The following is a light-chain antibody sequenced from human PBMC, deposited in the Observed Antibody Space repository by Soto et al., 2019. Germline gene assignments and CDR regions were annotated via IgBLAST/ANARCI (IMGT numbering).Light chain of an antibody. V-gene: IGLV1-40*01. CDR1: SSTIGASYT. CDR2: GNN. J-gene: IGLJ1*01. CDR3: QSSDSMLPVFYV. Sequence: QSVLTQPPSVSGAPGQRVTISCTGSSSTIGASYTVHWYQQLPRTAPKLLIYGNNNRPSGVPDRFSGSQSGTSASLAITGLPAEDEADYYCQSSDSMLPVFYVFGTGTKVTVL.